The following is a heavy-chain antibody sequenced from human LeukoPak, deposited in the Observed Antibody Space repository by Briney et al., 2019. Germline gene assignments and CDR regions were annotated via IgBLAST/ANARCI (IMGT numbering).Heavy chain of an antibody. CDR3: ARARGRTRGSYYAGY. CDR1: GYTFTGYY. J-gene: IGHJ4*02. CDR2: INPNSGGT. V-gene: IGHV1-2*02. D-gene: IGHD1-26*01. Sequence: GASVKVSCKASGYTFTGYYMHWVRQAPGQGREWMGWINPNSGGTNYAQKFQGRVTMTRDTSISTAYMELSRLRSDDTAVYYCARARGRTRGSYYAGYWGQGTLVTVSS.